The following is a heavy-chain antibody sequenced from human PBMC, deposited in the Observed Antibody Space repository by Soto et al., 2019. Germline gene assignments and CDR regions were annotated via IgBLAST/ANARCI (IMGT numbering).Heavy chain of an antibody. D-gene: IGHD2-21*01. J-gene: IGHJ6*02. Sequence: PGGSLRLSCAASGFTFSSYGMHWVRQAPGKGLEWVAVIWYDGSNKYYADSVKGRFTISRDNSKNTLYLQMNSLRAEDTAVYYCARGGPSVGLVITSNEAEGYYGMDVWGQGTTVTVSS. CDR1: GFTFSSYG. CDR2: IWYDGSNK. CDR3: ARGGPSVGLVITSNEAEGYYGMDV. V-gene: IGHV3-33*01.